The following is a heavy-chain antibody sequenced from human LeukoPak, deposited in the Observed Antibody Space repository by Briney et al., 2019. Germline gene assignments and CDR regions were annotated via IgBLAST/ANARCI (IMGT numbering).Heavy chain of an antibody. Sequence: SSETLSLTCTVSGGSISSYYWSWIRQPPGKGLEWIGYIYYSGSTNYNPSLKSRVTISVDTSRNQFSLKLSAVTAADTAVYYCARGGTVRNGMDVWGQGTTVTVSS. CDR2: IYYSGST. CDR3: ARGGTVRNGMDV. J-gene: IGHJ6*02. CDR1: GGSISSYY. V-gene: IGHV4-59*01. D-gene: IGHD1-26*01.